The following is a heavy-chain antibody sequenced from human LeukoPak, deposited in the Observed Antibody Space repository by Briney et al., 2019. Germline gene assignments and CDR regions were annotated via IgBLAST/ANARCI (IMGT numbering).Heavy chain of an antibody. CDR3: AKEYGSRSYPADY. J-gene: IGHJ4*02. CDR2: ISGSGGST. CDR1: GFTFSNYA. V-gene: IGHV3-23*01. Sequence: PGGSLRLSCAASGFTFSNYAMSWVRQPPGKGLEWVSGISGSGGSTYYTDSVKGRFTISRDTSRNTLYLQMNSLTAEDTAVYYCAKEYGSRSYPADYWGQGTLVTVSS. D-gene: IGHD3-10*01.